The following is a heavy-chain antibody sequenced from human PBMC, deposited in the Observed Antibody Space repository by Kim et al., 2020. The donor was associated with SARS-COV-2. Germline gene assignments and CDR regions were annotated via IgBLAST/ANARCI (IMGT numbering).Heavy chain of an antibody. CDR3: ARAWGARLYRYGSGSTLGFDP. CDR2: ISSSSSTI. V-gene: IGHV3-48*02. D-gene: IGHD3-10*01. Sequence: GGSLRLSCAASGFTFSSYSMNWVRQAPGKGLEWVSYISSSSSTIYYADSVKGRFTISRDNAKNSLYLQMNSLRDEDTAVYYCARAWGARLYRYGSGSTLGFDPWGQRTLVTVSS. J-gene: IGHJ5*02. CDR1: GFTFSSYS.